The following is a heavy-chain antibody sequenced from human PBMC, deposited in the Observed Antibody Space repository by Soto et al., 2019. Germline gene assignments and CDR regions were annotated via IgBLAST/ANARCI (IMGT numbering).Heavy chain of an antibody. Sequence: LTCTVSGGSISSYYWSWIRQPAGKGLEWIGRIYTSGSTNYNPSLKSRVTMSLDTSKNQFSLKLTSVTAADTALYYCARGNCSSPNCYSFSGYYGMDVWGQGTTVTVSS. CDR1: GGSISSYY. D-gene: IGHD2-2*01. J-gene: IGHJ6*02. CDR2: IYTSGST. V-gene: IGHV4-4*07. CDR3: ARGNCSSPNCYSFSGYYGMDV.